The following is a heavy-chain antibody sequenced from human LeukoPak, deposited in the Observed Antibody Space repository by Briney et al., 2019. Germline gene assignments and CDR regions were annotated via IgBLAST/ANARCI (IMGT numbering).Heavy chain of an antibody. CDR3: ARDLFGAYCGGTCPTPDY. D-gene: IGHD2-21*01. CDR1: GFTFSSYW. V-gene: IGHV3-74*01. CDR2: VNSDGTST. Sequence: GGSLRLSCAASGFTFSSYWMFWVRQAPGKGLVWVSRVNSDGTSTNYADSVKGRFTVSRDNAKNTLYLQMNSLRVEDTAVYYCARDLFGAYCGGTCPTPDYWGQGTLVSVSS. J-gene: IGHJ4*02.